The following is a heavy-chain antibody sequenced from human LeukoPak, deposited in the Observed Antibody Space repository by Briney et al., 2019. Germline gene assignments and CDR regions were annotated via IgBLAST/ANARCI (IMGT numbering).Heavy chain of an antibody. CDR2: ISYDGSNK. J-gene: IGHJ5*02. V-gene: IGHV3-30*04. CDR1: GFTFSSYA. Sequence: GGSLRLSCAASGFTFSSYAMHWVRQAPGKGLEWVAVISYDGSNKYYADSVKGRFTISRDNSKNTLYLQMNSLRAEDTAVYYCARVGKYSSSWYDPWGQGTLVTVSS. CDR3: ARVGKYSSSWYDP. D-gene: IGHD6-13*01.